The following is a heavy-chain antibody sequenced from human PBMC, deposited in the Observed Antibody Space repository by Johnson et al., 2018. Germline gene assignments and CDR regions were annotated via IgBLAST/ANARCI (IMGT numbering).Heavy chain of an antibody. CDR3: AKQLVGNTIGYYHYHMDV. J-gene: IGHJ6*03. Sequence: VQLVESGGGVVQPGRSLRLSCAASGFTFSDYGMHWVRQAPGKGLEWVAVISFDGSNKQYADSVKGRFSISRDTSKNTVYLQLSSRGKEDTAGYYCAKQLVGNTIGYYHYHMDVWGKGTMVTVSS. CDR2: ISFDGSNK. CDR1: GFTFSDYG. V-gene: IGHV3-30*18. D-gene: IGHD1-26*01.